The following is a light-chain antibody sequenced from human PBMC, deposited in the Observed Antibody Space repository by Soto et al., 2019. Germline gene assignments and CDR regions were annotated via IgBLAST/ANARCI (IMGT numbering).Light chain of an antibody. CDR3: ASLQGGSNYV. J-gene: IGLJ1*01. V-gene: IGLV2-8*01. Sequence: QSALTQPPSASGSPGQSVTISCTGTSSDVGAYNYVSWYQQHPGKAPKLMIYEVSKRPSGVPDRFSGSKSGNTASLTVSGLQAEDEAEYSGASLQGGSNYVFGIGTKVTVL. CDR2: EVS. CDR1: SSDVGAYNY.